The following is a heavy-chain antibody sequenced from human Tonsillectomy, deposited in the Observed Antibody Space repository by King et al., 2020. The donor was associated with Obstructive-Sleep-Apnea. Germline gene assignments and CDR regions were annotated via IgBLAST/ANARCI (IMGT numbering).Heavy chain of an antibody. J-gene: IGHJ4*02. CDR3: AKDPFPQRGRSLSNDY. V-gene: IGHV3-9*01. CDR1: GVTFDDYA. D-gene: IGHD4-11*01. CDR2: ISCSSGSI. Sequence: VQRVESGGGLVQPGRSLRLSCAASGVTFDDYAMHWVRQAPGKGLEWVSGISCSSGSIGYGDLLKGRFTISRDNAKNSLYLQMNSLRAEDTALYYCAKDPFPQRGRSLSNDYWGQGTLVTVSS.